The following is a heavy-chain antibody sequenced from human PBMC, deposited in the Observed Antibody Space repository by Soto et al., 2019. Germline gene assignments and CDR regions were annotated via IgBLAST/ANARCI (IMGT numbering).Heavy chain of an antibody. Sequence: QVQLVQSGAEVKKPGASVKVSCKASGYTFTSYAMHCVRQAPGQRLEWMGWFNAGNGNTKYSQKFQGRVTFTRDTSASTADKELSSLRSEDTAVYYCAKQGSLAAAWEWFDPWGQGTLVTVSS. CDR1: GYTFTSYA. CDR3: AKQGSLAAAWEWFDP. CDR2: FNAGNGNT. D-gene: IGHD6-13*01. J-gene: IGHJ5*02. V-gene: IGHV1-3*01.